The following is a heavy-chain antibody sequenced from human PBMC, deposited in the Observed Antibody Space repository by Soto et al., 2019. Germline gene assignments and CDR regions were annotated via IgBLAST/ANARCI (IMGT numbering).Heavy chain of an antibody. CDR3: ARVGSTYYDILTGYSPWVYFDY. CDR2: INAGNGNT. V-gene: IGHV1-3*01. J-gene: IGHJ4*02. D-gene: IGHD3-9*01. CDR1: GYTFTSYA. Sequence: ASVKVSCKASGYTFTSYAMHWVRQAPGQRLEWMGWINAGNGNTKYSQKFQGRVTITRDTSASTAYIELSSPRSEDTAVYYCARVGSTYYDILTGYSPWVYFDYWGQGTLVTVSS.